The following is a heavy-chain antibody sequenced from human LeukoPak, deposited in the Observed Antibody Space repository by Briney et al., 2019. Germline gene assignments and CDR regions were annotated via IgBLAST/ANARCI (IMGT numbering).Heavy chain of an antibody. V-gene: IGHV4-38-2*02. CDR2: VFQLQTVRT. J-gene: IGHJ4*02. D-gene: IGHD3-10*02. CDR1: GSSLTTTYY. Sequence: SETLSLTCTVSGSSLTTTYYWAWFRQPPGKGLEWIATVFQLQTVRTFYNPSLESRVTMSLDTPHNQFSLNLTSVTAADTALYFCARVLNVPKFIDSWGQGTLVTVSS. CDR3: ARVLNVPKFIDS.